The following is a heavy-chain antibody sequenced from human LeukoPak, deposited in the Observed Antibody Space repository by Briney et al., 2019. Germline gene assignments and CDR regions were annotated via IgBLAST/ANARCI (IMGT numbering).Heavy chain of an antibody. CDR1: GFTFSSYG. D-gene: IGHD5-18*01. Sequence: GRSLRLSCAASGFTFSSYGMHWVRQAPGKGLEWMAVIWYDGSNKYYADSVKGRFTISRDNSKNTLYLQMNSLRAEDTAVYYCARDGGYSYGFGPWQPLFLFDYWGQGTLVTVSS. CDR2: IWYDGSNK. V-gene: IGHV3-33*01. J-gene: IGHJ4*02. CDR3: ARDGGYSYGFGPWQPLFLFDY.